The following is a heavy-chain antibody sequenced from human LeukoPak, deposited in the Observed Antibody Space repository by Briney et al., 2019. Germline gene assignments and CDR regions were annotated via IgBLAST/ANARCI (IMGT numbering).Heavy chain of an antibody. D-gene: IGHD2-8*02. CDR2: LYGDAEK. CDR3: ARNPSFTGV. Sequence: GGSLRLSCAASGFTVSYTYMNWFRQAPGKGLEWVSVLYGDAEKHYADSVKGRFTISRDTSRSTLFLQMNSLRVEDTAVYYCARNPSFTGVWGQGTLVTVSA. CDR1: GFTVSYTY. J-gene: IGHJ4*02. V-gene: IGHV3-53*01.